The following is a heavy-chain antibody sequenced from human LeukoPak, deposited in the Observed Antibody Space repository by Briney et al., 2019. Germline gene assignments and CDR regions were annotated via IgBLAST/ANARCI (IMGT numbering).Heavy chain of an antibody. D-gene: IGHD2-2*01. Sequence: PSETLSLTCTVSGGSISSGSYYWSWIRQPAGKGLKWIGRIYTSGSTNYNPSLKSRVTISVDTSKNQFSLKLSSVTAADTAVYYCARSDPCSSTSCSINYYMDVWGKGTTVTVSS. CDR2: IYTSGST. V-gene: IGHV4-61*02. J-gene: IGHJ6*03. CDR1: GGSISSGSYY. CDR3: ARSDPCSSTSCSINYYMDV.